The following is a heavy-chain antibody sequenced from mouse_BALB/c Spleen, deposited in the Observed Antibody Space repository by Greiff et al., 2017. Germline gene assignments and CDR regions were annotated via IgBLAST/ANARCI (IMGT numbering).Heavy chain of an antibody. CDR3: ARSYYRYGETYYAMDY. CDR2: ISTYYGNT. D-gene: IGHD2-14*01. Sequence: QVQLQQSGPELVRPGVSVKISCKGSSYTFTDYAMHWVKQSHAKSLEWIGVISTYYGNTNYNQKFKGKATMTVDKSSSTAYMELARLTSEDSAVYYCARSYYRYGETYYAMDYWGQGTSVTVSS. V-gene: IGHV1-67*01. CDR1: SYTFTDYA. J-gene: IGHJ4*01.